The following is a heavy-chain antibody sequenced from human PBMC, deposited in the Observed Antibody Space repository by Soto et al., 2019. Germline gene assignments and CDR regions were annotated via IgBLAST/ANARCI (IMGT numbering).Heavy chain of an antibody. J-gene: IGHJ4*02. Sequence: EVQLVESGGGLVQPGGSLRLSCAASGFTFSSYSMNWVRQAPGKGLEWVSYISSSSSTIYYADSVKGRFTISRDNAKNSLYLQMNSLRAEDTAVYYCARDQDSSSWYGSRGNVYWGQGTLVTVSS. D-gene: IGHD6-13*01. V-gene: IGHV3-48*01. CDR2: ISSSSSTI. CDR3: ARDQDSSSWYGSRGNVY. CDR1: GFTFSSYS.